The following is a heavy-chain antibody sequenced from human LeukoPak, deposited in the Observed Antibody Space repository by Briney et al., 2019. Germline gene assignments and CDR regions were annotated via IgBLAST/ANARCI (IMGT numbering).Heavy chain of an antibody. CDR1: GGSISSGGYY. V-gene: IGHV3-23*01. Sequence: EPSETLSVTCTVSGGSISSGGYYWSWVRQAPGKGLEWVSVIGGSGAGTYYTDSVKGRFTISRDNSKNTLYLQMNTLRAEDTAMYYCAKEDLGINTAIDYWGQGTLVTVSS. J-gene: IGHJ4*02. CDR2: IGGSGAGT. D-gene: IGHD5-18*01. CDR3: AKEDLGINTAIDY.